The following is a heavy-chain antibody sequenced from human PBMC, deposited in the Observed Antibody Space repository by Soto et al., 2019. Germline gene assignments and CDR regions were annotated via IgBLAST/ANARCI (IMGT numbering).Heavy chain of an antibody. V-gene: IGHV4-59*01. CDR3: ARDSVVVSHYYDSSGYFDP. D-gene: IGHD3-22*01. Sequence: SETLSLTCTVSGGSISSYCWSWIRQPPGKGLEWIGYIYYSGSTNYNPSLKSRVTISVDTSKNQFSLKLSSVTAADTAVYYCARDSVVVSHYYDSSGYFDPWGQGTLVTVSS. J-gene: IGHJ5*02. CDR2: IYYSGST. CDR1: GGSISSYC.